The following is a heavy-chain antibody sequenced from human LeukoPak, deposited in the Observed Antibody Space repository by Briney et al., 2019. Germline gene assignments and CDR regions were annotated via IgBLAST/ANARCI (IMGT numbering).Heavy chain of an antibody. CDR1: GYTFTGYY. D-gene: IGHD2-2*02. CDR3: ARSGVVVVPAAITTNWFDP. J-gene: IGHJ5*02. Sequence: ASVKVSCKASGYTFTGYYMHWVRQAPGQGLEWMGWINPSSGGTNYAQKFQGRVTMTRDTSISTAYMELSRLRSDDTAVYYCARSGVVVVPAAITTNWFDPWGQGTLVTVSS. V-gene: IGHV1-2*02. CDR2: INPSSGGT.